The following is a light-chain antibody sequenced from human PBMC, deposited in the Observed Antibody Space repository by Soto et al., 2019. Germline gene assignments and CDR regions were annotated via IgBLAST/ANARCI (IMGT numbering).Light chain of an antibody. CDR2: GAS. J-gene: IGKJ2*01. CDR3: HQYDHWYT. CDR1: QSVSSN. Sequence: EIVMTQSPATLSVSPGERVTLSCRASQSVSSNLAWYQQKPGQAPRFLIYGASTRATGIPARFSGSGSGTEFTLTISSLQSEDFAVYYCHQYDHWYTFGQGTKLEIK. V-gene: IGKV3-15*01.